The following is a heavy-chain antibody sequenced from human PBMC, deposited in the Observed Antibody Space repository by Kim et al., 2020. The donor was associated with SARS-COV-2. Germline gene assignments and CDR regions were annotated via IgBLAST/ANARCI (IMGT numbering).Heavy chain of an antibody. J-gene: IGHJ3*02. D-gene: IGHD6-13*01. CDR2: INPNSGGT. CDR3: ARDWEPSRAAAGHDAFDI. CDR1: GYTFTGYY. V-gene: IGHV1-2*02. Sequence: ASVKVSCKASGYTFTGYYMHWVRQAPGQGLEWMGWINPNSGGTNYAQKFQGRVTMTRDTSISTAYMELSRLRSDDTAVYYCARDWEPSRAAAGHDAFDIWGQGTMVTVSS.